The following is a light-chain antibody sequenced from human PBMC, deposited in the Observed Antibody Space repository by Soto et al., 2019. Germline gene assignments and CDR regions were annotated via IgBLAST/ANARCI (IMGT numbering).Light chain of an antibody. V-gene: IGLV1-51*01. Sequence: QSVLTQPPSVSAAPGQKVTISCSGSSSNVGYNYVSWYQYVPGTAPKLLTYDNNKRPSGIPDRFSGSKSGTSATLGINGLQTGDEADYYCGTWDSSLSAVVFGGGTKLTVL. CDR3: GTWDSSLSAVV. CDR1: SSNVGYNY. J-gene: IGLJ2*01. CDR2: DNN.